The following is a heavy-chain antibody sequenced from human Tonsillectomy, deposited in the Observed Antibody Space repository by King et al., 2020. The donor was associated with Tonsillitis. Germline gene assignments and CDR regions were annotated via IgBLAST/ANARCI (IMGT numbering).Heavy chain of an antibody. V-gene: IGHV4-31*03. Sequence: VQLQESGPGLVKPSQTLSLTCTVSGGSISSGGYYWSWIRQHPGKGLEWIGHLYYSGSTYYNPSLKSRITISIEPAKNQFSLKLSSVTAADTAVYYCARDLGYSYGYGMDVWGQGTTVTVSS. J-gene: IGHJ6*02. CDR1: GGSISSGGYY. CDR3: ARDLGYSYGYGMDV. D-gene: IGHD5-18*01. CDR2: LYYSGST.